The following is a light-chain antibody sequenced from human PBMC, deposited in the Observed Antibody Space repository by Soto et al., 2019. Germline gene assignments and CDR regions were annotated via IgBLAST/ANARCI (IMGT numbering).Light chain of an antibody. CDR3: SSKAGGHTWV. V-gene: IGLV2-8*01. CDR1: SSDVGGYYL. Sequence: QSALTQPPSASGSPGQSVTISCTGTSSDVGGYYLVSWYQHHPGKAPKLMIYEVDKRPSGVPDRFSGSKSGNTASLTVSGLQAEDEADYYCSSKAGGHTWVFGGGTQLTVL. CDR2: EVD. J-gene: IGLJ3*02.